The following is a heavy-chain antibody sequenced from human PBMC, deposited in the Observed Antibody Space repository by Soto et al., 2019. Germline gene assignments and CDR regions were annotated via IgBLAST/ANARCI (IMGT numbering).Heavy chain of an antibody. V-gene: IGHV3-48*01. CDR2: ISSSSTTK. CDR1: GFTFSSYS. D-gene: IGHD2-15*01. J-gene: IGHJ5*02. Sequence: EVQLVESGGGLVQPGGSLRLSCAASGFTFSSYSMNWVRQAPGKGLEWVSYISSSSTTKYYADSVKGRFTISRDNDKTSLYLQMNSLRAEDTAVYYCARDGCSGSNCLNWFDPWGQGTLVTVSS. CDR3: ARDGCSGSNCLNWFDP.